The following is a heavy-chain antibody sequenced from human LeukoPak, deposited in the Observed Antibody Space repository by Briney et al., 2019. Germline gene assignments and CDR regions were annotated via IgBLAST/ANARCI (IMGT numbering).Heavy chain of an antibody. CDR2: IKYDESEK. CDR3: AREPPRERWFDT. D-gene: IGHD1-1*01. J-gene: IGHJ5*02. Sequence: PGGSLRLSYTASGFIFSSYWMSWVRQAPGKGLEWVANIKYDESEKYYVDSVKGRFTISRDNAKNSLFLQMNSLRAEDTAVYYCAREPPRERWFDTWGQGSLVTVYS. V-gene: IGHV3-7*03. CDR1: GFIFSSYW.